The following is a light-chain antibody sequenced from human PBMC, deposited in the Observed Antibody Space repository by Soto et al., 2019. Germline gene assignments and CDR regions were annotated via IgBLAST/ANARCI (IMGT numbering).Light chain of an antibody. CDR3: QHFNSYPWT. CDR2: KAS. CDR1: QSISSW. V-gene: IGKV1-5*03. Sequence: DIQLTQSPVTLSASVGDRVTITCLASQSISSWLAWYQQKPGKAPKLLINKASSLESGVPSRFGGSGSGRGFTLTISSLQPDDFATYYCQHFNSYPWTFGQGTKVDIK. J-gene: IGKJ1*01.